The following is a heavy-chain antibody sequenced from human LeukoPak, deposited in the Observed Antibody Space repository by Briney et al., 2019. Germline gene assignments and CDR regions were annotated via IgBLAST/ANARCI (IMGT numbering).Heavy chain of an antibody. D-gene: IGHD6-13*01. CDR2: INTNSGGT. CDR3: ARSPLAAAGRRMFDY. Sequence: ASVKVSCKASGYTFTGYYMHWVRQAPGQGLEWMGWINTNSGGTNYAQKFQGRVTMTRDTSISTAYMELSRLRSDDTAVYYCARSPLAAAGRRMFDYWGQGTLVTVSS. V-gene: IGHV1-2*02. CDR1: GYTFTGYY. J-gene: IGHJ4*02.